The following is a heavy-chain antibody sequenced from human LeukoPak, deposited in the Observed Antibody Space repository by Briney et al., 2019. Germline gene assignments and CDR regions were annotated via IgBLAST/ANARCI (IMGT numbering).Heavy chain of an antibody. V-gene: IGHV1-46*01. D-gene: IGHD5-18*01. Sequence: ASVKVSCKVSGYTFTSYYMHWVRQAPGQGLEWMGIINPSGGSTSYAQKFQGRVTMTRDTSTSTVYMELSSLRSEDTAVYYCARGDTAMVTWGYYYYGMDVWGQGTTVTVSS. CDR2: INPSGGST. J-gene: IGHJ6*02. CDR1: GYTFTSYY. CDR3: ARGDTAMVTWGYYYYGMDV.